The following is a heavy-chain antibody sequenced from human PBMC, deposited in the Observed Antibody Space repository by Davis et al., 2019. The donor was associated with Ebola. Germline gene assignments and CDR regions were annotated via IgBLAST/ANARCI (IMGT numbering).Heavy chain of an antibody. D-gene: IGHD6-13*01. V-gene: IGHV3-33*01. CDR1: GFTFSSYG. Sequence: PGGSLRLSCAASGFTFSSYGMHWVRQAPGKGLEWVAVIWYDGSNKYYADSVKGRFTISRDNSKNTLYPQMNSLRAEDTAVYYCARDDSSSWYSNWFDPWGQGTLVTVSS. CDR3: ARDDSSSWYSNWFDP. CDR2: IWYDGSNK. J-gene: IGHJ5*02.